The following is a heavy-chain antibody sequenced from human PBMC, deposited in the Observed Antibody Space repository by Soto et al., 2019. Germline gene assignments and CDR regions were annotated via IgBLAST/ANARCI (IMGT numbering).Heavy chain of an antibody. J-gene: IGHJ6*02. D-gene: IGHD2-2*01. CDR1: GYTFTSYG. CDR2: IIPRSAKS. CDR3: AREGLVLVPTTVTSDYYYYAMDV. Sequence: SVKVSCKASGYTFTSYGISWVRQAPGQGLGWMGGIIPRSAKSNYAQKFEGRVTITADESTSTAYMELSSLRSDDTAVYYCAREGLVLVPTTVTSDYYYYAMDVWGPGTTVTVSS. V-gene: IGHV1-69*13.